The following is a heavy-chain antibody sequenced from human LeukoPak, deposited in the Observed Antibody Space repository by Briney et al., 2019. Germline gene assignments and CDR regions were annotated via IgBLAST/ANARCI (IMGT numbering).Heavy chain of an antibody. D-gene: IGHD5-18*01. CDR3: ARSGDTAMVTHFDY. CDR2: IYYSGST. J-gene: IGHJ4*02. Sequence: PSQTLSLTCTVSGGSISSGGYYWSWIRQHPGKGLEWIGYIYYSGSTYYNPSLKSRVTISVDTSKNQFSLKLSSVTAADTAVYYCARSGDTAMVTHFDYWGQGTLVTVSS. CDR1: GGSISSGGYY. V-gene: IGHV4-31*03.